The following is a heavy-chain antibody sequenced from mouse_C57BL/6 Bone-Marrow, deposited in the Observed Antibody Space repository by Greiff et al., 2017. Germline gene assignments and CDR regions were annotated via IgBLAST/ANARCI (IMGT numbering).Heavy chain of an antibody. CDR3: ARGCITTVED. Sequence: EVKLMESGGGLVKPGGSLKLSCAASGFTFSDYGMHWVRQAPEKGLEWVAYISSGSSTIYYADTVKGRFTISRDNAKNTLFLQMTSLRSEDTAMYYCARGCITTVEDWGQGTLVTVSA. V-gene: IGHV5-17*01. D-gene: IGHD1-1*01. CDR1: GFTFSDYG. J-gene: IGHJ3*01. CDR2: ISSGSSTI.